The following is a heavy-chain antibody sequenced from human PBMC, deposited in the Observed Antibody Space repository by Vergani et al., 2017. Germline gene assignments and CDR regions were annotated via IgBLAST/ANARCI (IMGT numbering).Heavy chain of an antibody. CDR1: GFMFSNYW. Sequence: EVQLVESGGGLVQPGGSLRLSCAASGFMFSNYWMNWVRQAPGKGLEWVANIKQDGSEKYYVDSVRGRFTISRDNAKNSLYLQMNSLRAEDTAVYHCARPSPGDYDALDIWGQGTMVTVSS. D-gene: IGHD4-17*01. CDR2: IKQDGSEK. V-gene: IGHV3-7*01. CDR3: ARPSPGDYDALDI. J-gene: IGHJ3*02.